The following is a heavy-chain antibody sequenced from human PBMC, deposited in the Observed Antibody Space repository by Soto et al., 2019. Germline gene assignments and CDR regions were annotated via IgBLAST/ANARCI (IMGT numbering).Heavy chain of an antibody. CDR3: ARSKVVVTSILDDYYYYYGIAV. D-gene: IGHD2-21*02. V-gene: IGHV3-21*01. CDR2: ISSSSSYI. CDR1: GFTFSSYS. Sequence: GGSLRLSCAASGFTFSSYSMNWVRQAPGKGLEWVSSISSSSSYIYYADSVKGRFTISRDNAKNSLYLQMNSLRAEDTAVYYCARSKVVVTSILDDYYYYYGIAVWGQWPTVTVS. J-gene: IGHJ6*02.